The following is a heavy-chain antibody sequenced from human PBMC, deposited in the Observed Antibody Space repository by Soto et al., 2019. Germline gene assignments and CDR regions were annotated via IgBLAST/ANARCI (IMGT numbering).Heavy chain of an antibody. Sequence: GASVKVSCKASGYTFTSYYMHWVRQAPGQGLEWMGIINPSGGSTSYAQKFQGRVAMTRDTSTSTVYMELSSLRSEDTAVYYCARDIAAAGESYYYYGMDVWGQGTTVTV. CDR2: INPSGGST. CDR1: GYTFTSYY. J-gene: IGHJ6*02. D-gene: IGHD6-13*01. V-gene: IGHV1-46*01. CDR3: ARDIAAAGESYYYYGMDV.